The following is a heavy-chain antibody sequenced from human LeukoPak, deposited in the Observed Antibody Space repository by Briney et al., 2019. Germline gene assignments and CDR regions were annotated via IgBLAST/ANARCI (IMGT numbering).Heavy chain of an antibody. CDR1: GFTFSSYA. Sequence: GGSLRLSCAASGFTFSSYAMSWVRQAPGKGLEWVSAISGSGGSTYYADSVKGRFTISRDNSKNTLYLQMNSLRAEDTAVYYCAKDIAGAQFWGLDYWGQGTLVTVSS. D-gene: IGHD3-16*01. J-gene: IGHJ4*02. CDR3: AKDIAGAQFWGLDY. V-gene: IGHV3-23*01. CDR2: ISGSGGST.